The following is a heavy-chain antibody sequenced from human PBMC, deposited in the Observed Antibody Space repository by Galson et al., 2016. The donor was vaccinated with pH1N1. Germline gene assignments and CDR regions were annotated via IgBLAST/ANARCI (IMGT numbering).Heavy chain of an antibody. Sequence: SLRLSCAASGFHFSYYWMHWFRQGPGKGLAWVSRINRDGASISYADSVRGRFTISRDNAKNTLYLQMNSLRAEDTAVYYCARDAGYDSSGSYADYWGRGTLVTVSS. J-gene: IGHJ4*02. CDR3: ARDAGYDSSGSYADY. CDR1: GFHFSYYW. D-gene: IGHD3-10*01. V-gene: IGHV3-74*01. CDR2: INRDGASI.